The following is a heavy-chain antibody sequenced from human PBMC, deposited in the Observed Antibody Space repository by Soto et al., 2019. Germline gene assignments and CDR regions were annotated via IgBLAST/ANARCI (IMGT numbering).Heavy chain of an antibody. V-gene: IGHV3-23*01. D-gene: IGHD4-17*01. CDR1: GFTFSNYG. CDR2: IRNTIDDT. J-gene: IGHJ5*02. Sequence: EVQLLESGGDLVQPGGPLRLSCAASGFTFSNYGMTWVRQAPGKGRGWVSSIRNTIDDTYYADSVEGRFTISRDNSKNTLYLQMNDLRAEDTAMYYCVKKFDDRRTTFWFDTWGQGTLVTVSS. CDR3: VKKFDDRRTTFWFDT.